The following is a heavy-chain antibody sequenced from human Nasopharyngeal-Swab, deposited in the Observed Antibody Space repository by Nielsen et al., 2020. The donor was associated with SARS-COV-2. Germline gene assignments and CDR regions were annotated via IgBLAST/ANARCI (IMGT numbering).Heavy chain of an antibody. V-gene: IGHV4-59*12. J-gene: IGHJ4*02. CDR2: FYYSGIT. CDR3: AREVVGGLVDS. CDR1: GCSISSYY. D-gene: IGHD1-26*01. Sequence: GSLRLSCTVSGCSISSYYWSWIRQSPGKVLDWIVYFYYSGITNYNPSLKSRVTILIDTSKNQFSLKLNSVTAADTAVYYCAREVVGGLVDSWGQGTLVTVSS.